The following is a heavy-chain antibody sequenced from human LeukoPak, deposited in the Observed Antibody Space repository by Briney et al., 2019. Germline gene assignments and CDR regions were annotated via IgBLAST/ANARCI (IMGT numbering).Heavy chain of an antibody. J-gene: IGHJ3*02. CDR1: GFTFSSYD. Sequence: PGGSLRLSCAASGFTFSSYDLYWVRQAPGKGLEWISYISSSSTIIKYADSVRGRFTISRDDARESLYLQMSSLRADGTAIYYCGASRQYVGAFDIWGQGTLVTVSS. V-gene: IGHV3-48*03. D-gene: IGHD3-16*01. CDR2: ISSSSTII. CDR3: GASRQYVGAFDI.